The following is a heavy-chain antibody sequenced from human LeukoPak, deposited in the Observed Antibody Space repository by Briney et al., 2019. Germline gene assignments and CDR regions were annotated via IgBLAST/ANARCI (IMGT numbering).Heavy chain of an antibody. D-gene: IGHD3-3*01. V-gene: IGHV1-8*01. CDR1: GYTFSNYD. J-gene: IGHJ3*02. Sequence: ASVKVSCKASGYTFSNYDINWVRRATGQGLEWMGWMNPSSGNTGCAQKFQGRVTMTWSTSMTTAYMELSSLRSEDTAMYYCTRAWSGGSDAFDIWGQGTMVTVSS. CDR2: MNPSSGNT. CDR3: TRAWSGGSDAFDI.